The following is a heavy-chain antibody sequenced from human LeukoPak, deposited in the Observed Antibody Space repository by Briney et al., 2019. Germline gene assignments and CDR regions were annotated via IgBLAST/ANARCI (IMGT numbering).Heavy chain of an antibody. Sequence: SETLSLTCAVYGGSFSGYYWSWIRQPPGKGLEWIGEINHSGSTNYNPSLKSRVTTSVDTSKNQFSLKLSSATAADTAVYYCARGQTGYDSYYYYYMDVWGKGTTVTVSS. J-gene: IGHJ6*03. V-gene: IGHV4-34*01. D-gene: IGHD5-12*01. CDR1: GGSFSGYY. CDR2: INHSGST. CDR3: ARGQTGYDSYYYYYMDV.